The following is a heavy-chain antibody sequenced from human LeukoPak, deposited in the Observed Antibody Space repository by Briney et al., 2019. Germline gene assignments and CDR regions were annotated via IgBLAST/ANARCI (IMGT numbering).Heavy chain of an antibody. V-gene: IGHV3-21*01. Sequence: GGSLRLSCAASGFTLSSYSMNWVRQAPGKGLEWVSSISTSSSSYIYYADSVTGRFTISRDNAKNSLYLQMNSLRAEDTAVYYCARRASTERGHSYGLDYWGQGTLVTVSS. D-gene: IGHD5-18*01. CDR2: ISTSSSSYI. J-gene: IGHJ4*02. CDR3: ARRASTERGHSYGLDY. CDR1: GFTLSSYS.